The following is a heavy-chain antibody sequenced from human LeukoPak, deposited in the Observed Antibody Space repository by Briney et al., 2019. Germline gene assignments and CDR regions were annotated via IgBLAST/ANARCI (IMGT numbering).Heavy chain of an antibody. J-gene: IGHJ3*02. CDR2: IYYSGST. V-gene: IGHV4-39*01. Sequence: SETLSPTCTVSGGSISSSSYYWGWIRQPPGKGLEWIGSIYYSGSTYYNPSLKSRVTISVDTSKNQFSLKLSSVTAADTAVYYCARHKREIAVAGLNAFDIWGQGTMVTVSS. D-gene: IGHD6-19*01. CDR1: GGSISSSSYY. CDR3: ARHKREIAVAGLNAFDI.